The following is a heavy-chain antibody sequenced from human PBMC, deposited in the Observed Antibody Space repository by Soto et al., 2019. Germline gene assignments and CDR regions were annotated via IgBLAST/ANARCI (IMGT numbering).Heavy chain of an antibody. Sequence: QVQLQESGPGLVKSSQTLSLTCTVSRGSISSGGFFWNWIRQHPGKGLEWIGYISYIGSTYYNPSLKSRVTISADTSKNQFSLVLSSVTAADTAVYFCARGRTATVTPEGWFDPWGQGTLVTVSS. V-gene: IGHV4-31*03. D-gene: IGHD4-17*01. J-gene: IGHJ5*02. CDR2: ISYIGST. CDR3: ARGRTATVTPEGWFDP. CDR1: RGSISSGGFF.